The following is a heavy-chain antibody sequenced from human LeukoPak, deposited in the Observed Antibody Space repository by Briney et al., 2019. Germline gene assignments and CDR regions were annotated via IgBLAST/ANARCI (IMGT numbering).Heavy chain of an antibody. J-gene: IGHJ4*02. CDR3: ARDREPNTSGSRFDY. V-gene: IGHV1-46*01. Sequence: ASVKVSCKASGYTFTSYYMHWVRQAPGQGLEWMGIINPSGGSTSYAQKFQGRVTMTRDTSTSTVYMELSSLRAEDTAVYYCARDREPNTSGSRFDYWGQGTLVTVSS. D-gene: IGHD6-19*01. CDR2: INPSGGST. CDR1: GYTFTSYY.